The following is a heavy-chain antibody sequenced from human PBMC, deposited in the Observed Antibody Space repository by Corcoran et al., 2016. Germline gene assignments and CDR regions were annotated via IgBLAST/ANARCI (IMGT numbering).Heavy chain of an antibody. CDR2: IDWDDDK. J-gene: IGHJ4*02. V-gene: IGHV2-70*01. CDR3: ERMVGATTAYYFDY. Sequence: QVTLRESGPALVKPTQTLTLTCTFSGFSLSTSGMCVSWIRQPPGKALEWLALIDWDDDKYYSTSLKTRLTLSKDTSKNQVVLTMTNMDPVDTATYYCERMVGATTAYYFDYWGQGTLFTVSS. D-gene: IGHD1-26*01. CDR1: GFSLSTSGMC.